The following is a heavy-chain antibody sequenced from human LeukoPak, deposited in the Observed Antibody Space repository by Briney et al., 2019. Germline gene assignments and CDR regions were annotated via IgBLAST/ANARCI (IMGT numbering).Heavy chain of an antibody. V-gene: IGHV3-43D*03. Sequence: GGSLRLSCAASGFTFDDYAMHWVRQAPGNDLEWVSLISWDVSTTYYADSVKCRFTIYRDNRKNYVYLQMNSLRVEDTALYYCAKDTDSSGYYSGYFDYWGQGTLVTVSS. J-gene: IGHJ4*02. CDR1: GFTFDDYA. CDR3: AKDTDSSGYYSGYFDY. D-gene: IGHD3-22*01. CDR2: ISWDVSTT.